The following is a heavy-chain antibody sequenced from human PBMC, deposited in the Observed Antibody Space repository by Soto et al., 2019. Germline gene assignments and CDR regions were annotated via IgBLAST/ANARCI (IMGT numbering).Heavy chain of an antibody. D-gene: IGHD5-12*01. J-gene: IGHJ6*02. CDR1: GGSISSYY. CDR3: ARLEMATMVYYGMDV. V-gene: IGHV4-59*08. CDR2: IYYSGST. Sequence: SETLSLTCTVSGGSISSYYWSWIRQPPGKGLERIGYIYYSGSTNYNPSLKSRVTISVDTSKNQFSLKLSSVTAADTAVYYCARLEMATMVYYGMDVWGQGTTVTVSS.